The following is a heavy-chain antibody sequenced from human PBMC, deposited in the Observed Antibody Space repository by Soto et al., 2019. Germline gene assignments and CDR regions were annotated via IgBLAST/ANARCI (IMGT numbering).Heavy chain of an antibody. D-gene: IGHD1-26*01. CDR1: GGSFSGYY. CDR3: ARVARGSYFPY. CDR2: INHSGST. Sequence: QVQLQQWGAGLLKPSETLSLTCAVYGGSFSGYYWSWIRQPPGKGLEWNGEINHSGSTNYNPDLKRRVTISVDTSKNQCTLKLSAVTAADTAVYYCARVARGSYFPYWGQGTLVTVSS. J-gene: IGHJ4*02. V-gene: IGHV4-34*01.